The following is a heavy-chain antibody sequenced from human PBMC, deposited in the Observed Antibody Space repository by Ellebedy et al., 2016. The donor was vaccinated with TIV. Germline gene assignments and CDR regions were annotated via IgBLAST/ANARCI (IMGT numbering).Heavy chain of an antibody. CDR3: ASPTVGHTTGCCRYYFDY. CDR2: IAGTGGTT. D-gene: IGHD6-19*01. CDR1: GFTFSTYA. J-gene: IGHJ4*02. V-gene: IGHV3-23*01. Sequence: GESLKISCVVSGFTFSTYAMRWFRQAPGKGLEWVSTIAGTGGTTYYRDSVKGRFTVSRDTSRNTLYLQMSSLRAEDTAVYYCASPTVGHTTGCCRYYFDYWGLGTLVTVSS.